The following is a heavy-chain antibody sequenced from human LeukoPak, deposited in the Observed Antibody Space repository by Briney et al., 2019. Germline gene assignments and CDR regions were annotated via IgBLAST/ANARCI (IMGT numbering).Heavy chain of an antibody. CDR2: INHSGST. V-gene: IGHV4-34*01. Sequence: GSLRLSCAASGFTFSSYAMSWVRQPPGKGLEWIGEINHSGSTNYNPSLKSRVTISVDTSKKQFSLKLNSVTAADTAVYYCASAGQPRYYYYYMDVWGKGTTVTISS. CDR3: ASAGQPRYYYYYMDV. D-gene: IGHD6-6*01. J-gene: IGHJ6*03. CDR1: GFTFSSYA.